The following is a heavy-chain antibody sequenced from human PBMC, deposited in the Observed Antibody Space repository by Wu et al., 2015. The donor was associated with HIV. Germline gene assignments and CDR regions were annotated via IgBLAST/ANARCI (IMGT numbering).Heavy chain of an antibody. CDR1: GYTFSIYG. Sequence: QVHLVQSGAEVKKPGASVRVSCKASGYTFSIYGVTWVRQAPGHGLEWMGWIIPRIGTTNYAQIFQGRITITADELTTTVYMQLTNLRSDDTAVYYCARDMTYYYDSSGYYRLDYWGQGSLIIVSS. V-gene: IGHV1-18*01. J-gene: IGHJ4*02. CDR2: IIPRIGTT. CDR3: ARDMTYYYDSSGYYRLDY. D-gene: IGHD3-22*01.